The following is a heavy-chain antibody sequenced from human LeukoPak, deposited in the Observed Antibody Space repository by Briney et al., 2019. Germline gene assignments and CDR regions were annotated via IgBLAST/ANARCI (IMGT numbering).Heavy chain of an antibody. Sequence: ASVKVSCKTSGGTFLSHTFSWVRQAPGKGLEWMGKITPVIETANYAQTLQGRVSIYADKSTTTVYMDLSGLRPDDTAVYYCARVNLRGSNYNWFDPWGQGTRVTVFS. CDR2: ITPVIETA. V-gene: IGHV1-69*08. J-gene: IGHJ5*02. D-gene: IGHD3-10*01. CDR1: GGTFLSHT. CDR3: ARVNLRGSNYNWFDP.